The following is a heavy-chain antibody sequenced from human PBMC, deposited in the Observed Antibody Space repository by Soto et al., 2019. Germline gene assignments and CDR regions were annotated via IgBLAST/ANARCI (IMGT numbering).Heavy chain of an antibody. CDR2: INAGNGNT. CDR3: ARGDYYDIHDY. J-gene: IGHJ4*02. D-gene: IGHD3-22*01. V-gene: IGHV1-3*01. CDR1: GYTFTSYA. Sequence: QVQLVQSGAEVKKPGASVKVSCKASGYTFTSYAIHWVRQAPGQRLELMGWINAGNGNTKYSQKFQGRVTITRDTSASTADMEMSSLRSEDTAVYYCARGDYYDIHDYWGQGTLVTVSS.